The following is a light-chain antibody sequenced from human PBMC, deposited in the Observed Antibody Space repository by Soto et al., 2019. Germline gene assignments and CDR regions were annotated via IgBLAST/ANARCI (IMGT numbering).Light chain of an antibody. CDR2: WAS. CDR3: QQXXXXXXLT. J-gene: IGKJ4*01. CDR1: QSVLYSSNNKNY. Sequence: DIVMTQSPDSLAVSLGERATINCKSSQSVLYSSNNKNYLAWYQQKPGQPPKLLIYWASTRESGVPDRFSGXXXXXDFTLTXXXXXXXXVAVYYCQQXXXXXXLTFGG. V-gene: IGKV4-1*01.